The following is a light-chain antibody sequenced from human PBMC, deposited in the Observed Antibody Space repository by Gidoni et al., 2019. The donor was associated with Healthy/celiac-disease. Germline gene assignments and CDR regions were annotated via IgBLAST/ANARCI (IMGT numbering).Light chain of an antibody. CDR1: QSISSY. Sequence: DIQLTHSPSSLSASVGDRVTITCRASQSISSYLNWYQQKPGKAPKLLIYAASSLQSGVPSRFSGSGSGTDFTLTISSLQPEDFATYYCQQSYSTPPITFGKGTRLEIK. J-gene: IGKJ5*01. CDR2: AAS. CDR3: QQSYSTPPIT. V-gene: IGKV1-39*01.